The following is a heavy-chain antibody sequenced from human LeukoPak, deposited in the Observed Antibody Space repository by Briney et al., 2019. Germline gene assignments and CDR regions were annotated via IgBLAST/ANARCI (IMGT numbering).Heavy chain of an antibody. CDR1: GGSISSGGYY. CDR3: ARVGPPTRATQYDY. J-gene: IGHJ4*02. CDR2: IYYSGST. D-gene: IGHD1-26*01. Sequence: ASETLSLTCTVSGGSISSGGYYWSWIRQHPGKGLEWTGYIYYSGSTYYNPSLKSRVTISVDTSKNQFSLKLSSVTAADTAVYYCARVGPPTRATQYDYWGQGTLVTVSS. V-gene: IGHV4-31*03.